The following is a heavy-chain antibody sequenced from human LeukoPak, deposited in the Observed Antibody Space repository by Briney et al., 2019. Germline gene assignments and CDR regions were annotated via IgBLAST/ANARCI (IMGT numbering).Heavy chain of an antibody. Sequence: ASVKVSCKASGYTFTSYDINWARQATGQGLEWMGWMNPNSGNTGYAQKFQGRVTMTRNTSISTAYMELSSLRSEDTAVYYCARVPYGFYGMDVWGQGTTVTVSS. CDR2: MNPNSGNT. CDR1: GYTFTSYD. D-gene: IGHD3-10*01. CDR3: ARVPYGFYGMDV. V-gene: IGHV1-8*01. J-gene: IGHJ6*02.